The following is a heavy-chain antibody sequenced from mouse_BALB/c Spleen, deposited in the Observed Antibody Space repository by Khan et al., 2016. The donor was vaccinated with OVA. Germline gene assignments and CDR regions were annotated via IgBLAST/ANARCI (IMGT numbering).Heavy chain of an antibody. CDR1: GYTFTDFY. CDR2: IFPGNDNT. CDR3: SRSGLGSFAF. V-gene: IGHV1-77*01. D-gene: IGHD3-1*01. Sequence: QVQLQQSGAELARPGASVKLSCKASGYTFTDFYINWMRQRTGQGLEWIGHIFPGNDNTYYNENFSAKATLTADKSSSLAFMHLSSLTSEDSAVYFCSRSGLGSFAFWGQGTLVTVST. J-gene: IGHJ3*01.